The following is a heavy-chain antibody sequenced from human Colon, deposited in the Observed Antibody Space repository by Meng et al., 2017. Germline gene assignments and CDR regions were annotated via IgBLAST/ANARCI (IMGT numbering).Heavy chain of an antibody. CDR1: GASITSDHYC. CDR2: IGHSGFT. J-gene: IGHJ1*01. V-gene: IGHV4-39*01. Sequence: QVQLQESGPGLVKPSQTLSLTCTVSGASITSDHYCWSWIRQPPGKGLEWIGSIGHSGFTYYTPSLKSRVTVSIDTSKSQFSLMLTSVTAADTAVYYCLRGSGGSVWGQGTLVTVSS. CDR3: LRGSGGSV. D-gene: IGHD3-10*01.